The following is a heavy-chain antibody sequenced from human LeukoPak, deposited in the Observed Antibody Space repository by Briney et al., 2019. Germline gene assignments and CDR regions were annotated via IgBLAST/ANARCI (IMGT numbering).Heavy chain of an antibody. Sequence: TGGSLRLSCAASRFTFSTYGMHWVRQAPGKGLEWVALISYDGINKYYADSVKGRFTISRDNSKSTLYLQMNSLRAEDTAVYYCAKDFRVSYWGQGTLVTVSS. CDR1: RFTFSTYG. CDR2: ISYDGINK. CDR3: AKDFRVSY. V-gene: IGHV3-30*18. J-gene: IGHJ4*02.